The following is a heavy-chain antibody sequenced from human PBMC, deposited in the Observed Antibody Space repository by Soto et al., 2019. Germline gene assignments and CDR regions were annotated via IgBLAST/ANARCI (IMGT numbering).Heavy chain of an antibody. CDR3: ARDRIAAAGNGTYYYYCMYV. CDR1: GGTFSSYA. V-gene: IGHV1-69*01. D-gene: IGHD6-13*01. Sequence: QVQLVQSGAEVKKPGSSVKVSCKASGGTFSSYAISWVRQAPGQGLEWMGGIIPIFGTANYAQKFQGRVTITADESTSTAYMELSSLRSEDTAVYYCARDRIAAAGNGTYYYYCMYVWGQGTTVTVSS. J-gene: IGHJ6*02. CDR2: IIPIFGTA.